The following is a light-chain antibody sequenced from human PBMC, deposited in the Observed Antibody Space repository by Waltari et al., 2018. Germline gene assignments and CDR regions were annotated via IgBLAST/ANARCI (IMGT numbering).Light chain of an antibody. CDR1: SSDVGAYNF. CDR2: EVS. Sequence: QSALTQPVSVSESPGQSITISCTGTSSDVGAYNFVSWYQQHPGKAPKLMIYEVSNRPAGVSSRFSSSKSGNTASLTISGLQAADAADYYCTSFTSRRTWVFGGGTKLTVL. CDR3: TSFTSRRTWV. V-gene: IGLV2-14*01. J-gene: IGLJ3*02.